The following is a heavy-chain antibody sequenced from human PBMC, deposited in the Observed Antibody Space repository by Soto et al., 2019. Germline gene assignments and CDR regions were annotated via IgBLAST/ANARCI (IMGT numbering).Heavy chain of an antibody. CDR2: IFHGGNT. J-gene: IGHJ3*01. Sequence: SETLSLTCAVSGFFISSGNYWGWIRKPPGKGQEWIGSIFHGGNTYYNPSLKSRVTISVDMSKNQFSLKLNSVTTADTAVYYCARARWYDAFDVWGQGTVVTVSS. CDR1: GFFISSGNY. CDR3: ARARWYDAFDV. D-gene: IGHD2-15*01. V-gene: IGHV4-38-2*01.